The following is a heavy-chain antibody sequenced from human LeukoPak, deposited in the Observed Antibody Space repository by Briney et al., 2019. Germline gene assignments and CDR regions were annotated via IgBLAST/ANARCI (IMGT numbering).Heavy chain of an antibody. CDR3: ARDLQAYSSGWYVDY. CDR1: GYTFTSYG. CDR2: ISAYNGNT. Sequence: GASVKVSCKASGYTFTSYGISWVRQAPGQGLEWMGWISAYNGNTNYAQKFQGRVTMTRDTSISTAYMELSRLRSDDTAVYYCARDLQAYSSGWYVDYWGQGTLVTVSS. V-gene: IGHV1-18*01. J-gene: IGHJ4*02. D-gene: IGHD6-19*01.